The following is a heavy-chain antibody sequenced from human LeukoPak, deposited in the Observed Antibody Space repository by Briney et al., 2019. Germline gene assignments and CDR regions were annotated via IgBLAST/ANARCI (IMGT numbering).Heavy chain of an antibody. D-gene: IGHD1-26*01. CDR3: AKDGKWELLYYFDC. Sequence: GGSLRLSCAASGFTFSSYGMHWVRQAPGKGLEWVAVISYDGSNKYYADSVKGRFTISRDNSKNTLYLQMNSLRAEDTAVYYCAKDGKWELLYYFDCWGQGTLVTVSS. V-gene: IGHV3-30*18. CDR1: GFTFSSYG. CDR2: ISYDGSNK. J-gene: IGHJ4*02.